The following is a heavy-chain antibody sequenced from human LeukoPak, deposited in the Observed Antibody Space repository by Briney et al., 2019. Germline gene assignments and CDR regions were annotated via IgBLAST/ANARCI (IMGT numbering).Heavy chain of an antibody. CDR1: GFTFYSYG. CDR2: ILSDGSKE. CDR3: AREGRYCSGGSCYVDYYFDY. J-gene: IGHJ4*02. Sequence: GRSLRLSCAASGFTFYSYGMHWVRQAPGKGLEWVAVILSDGSKEFYTDSVKGRFTISRDNSKNTLYLQMNSLRAEDTAVYYCAREGRYCSGGSCYVDYYFDYWGQGTLVTVSS. D-gene: IGHD2-15*01. V-gene: IGHV3-33*01.